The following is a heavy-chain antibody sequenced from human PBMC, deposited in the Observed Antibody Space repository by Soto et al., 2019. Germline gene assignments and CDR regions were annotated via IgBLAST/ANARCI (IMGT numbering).Heavy chain of an antibody. V-gene: IGHV4-30-4*01. CDR1: GASISGGGHY. Sequence: QVQLQESGPGLVKPSQTLSLTCNVSGASISGGGHYWTWIRQPPGKGLEWIGYIDGSANTYYRPSLKSRVPISVATAKNQFSLKLSSVTAADTAVYYCARDLGGVATLDYWGQGTLVTVSS. D-gene: IGHD5-12*01. CDR2: IDGSANT. CDR3: ARDLGGVATLDY. J-gene: IGHJ4*02.